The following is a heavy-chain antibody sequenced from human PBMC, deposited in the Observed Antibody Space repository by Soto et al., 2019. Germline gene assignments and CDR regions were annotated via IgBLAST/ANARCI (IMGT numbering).Heavy chain of an antibody. J-gene: IGHJ6*02. V-gene: IGHV3-33*01. D-gene: IGHD5-12*01. CDR2: IWYDGSNK. CDR3: ARDNGATIPYYYYGMDV. CDR1: GFTFSSYG. Sequence: GGSLRLSCAASGFTFSSYGMHWVRQAPGKGLEWVAVIWYDGSNKYYADSVKGRFTISRDNSKNTLYLQMNSLRAEDTAVYYCARDNGATIPYYYYGMDVWGQGTTVTVSS.